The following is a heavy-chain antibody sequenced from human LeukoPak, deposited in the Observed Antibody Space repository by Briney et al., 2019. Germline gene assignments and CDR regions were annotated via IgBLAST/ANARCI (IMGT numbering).Heavy chain of an antibody. D-gene: IGHD2-2*01. J-gene: IGHJ6*02. Sequence: GGSLRLSCAASGLTFSSYSMNWVRQAPGKGLEWVSSISSGSYIYYADSVKGRFTISRDNAKNSLYLQMNSLRAEDTAVYYCARDFTLPYYYYYSMDVWGQGTTVTVSS. CDR2: ISSGSYI. CDR3: ARDFTLPYYYYYSMDV. V-gene: IGHV3-21*01. CDR1: GLTFSSYS.